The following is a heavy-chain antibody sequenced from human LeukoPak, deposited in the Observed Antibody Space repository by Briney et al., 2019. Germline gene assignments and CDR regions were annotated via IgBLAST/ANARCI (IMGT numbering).Heavy chain of an antibody. CDR3: ARARLLWFGELFEYYFDY. D-gene: IGHD3-10*01. J-gene: IGHJ4*02. Sequence: ASVKVSCKASGYTFTSYAMHWVRQAPGQRLEWMGWINAGNGNTKYSQKFQGRVTIIRDTSASTAYMELSSLRSEDTAVYYCARARLLWFGELFEYYFDYWGQGTLVTVSS. V-gene: IGHV1-3*01. CDR2: INAGNGNT. CDR1: GYTFTSYA.